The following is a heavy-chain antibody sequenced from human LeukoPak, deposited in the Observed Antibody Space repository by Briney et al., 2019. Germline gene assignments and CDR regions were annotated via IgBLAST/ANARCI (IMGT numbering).Heavy chain of an antibody. Sequence: GGSLRLSCAASGFTFSSYSMNWVRQAPGKGLEWVSSISSSGTYVYYADSVKGRFTISRDNAKNSLSLQMNSLRADDAAVYYCARASSKQLAGYLPNGFDIWGQGTMVTVSS. V-gene: IGHV3-21*01. D-gene: IGHD3-9*01. J-gene: IGHJ3*02. CDR2: ISSSGTYV. CDR3: ARASSKQLAGYLPNGFDI. CDR1: GFTFSSYS.